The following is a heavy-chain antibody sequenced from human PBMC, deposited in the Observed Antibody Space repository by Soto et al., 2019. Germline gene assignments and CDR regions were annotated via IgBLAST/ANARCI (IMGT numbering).Heavy chain of an antibody. CDR1: GGSISSSSYH. CDR3: ARDTAMVQVDY. D-gene: IGHD5-18*01. V-gene: IGHV4-39*02. CDR2: IYYTGST. J-gene: IGHJ4*02. Sequence: SETLSLTCSVSGGSISSSSYHWGWTRQPPGKGLEWIGSIYYTGSTYYNPSLNSRVTISADTSKNQFSLKLRSVTAADTAVYYCARDTAMVQVDYWGQGTLVT.